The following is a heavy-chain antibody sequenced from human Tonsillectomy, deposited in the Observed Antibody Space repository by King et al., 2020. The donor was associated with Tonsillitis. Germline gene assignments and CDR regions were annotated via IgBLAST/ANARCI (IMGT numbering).Heavy chain of an antibody. CDR2: FYYIGRT. CDR1: GGSISSSSYY. CDR3: ASPYGSRSPDAFDV. V-gene: IGHV4-39*01. Sequence: QLQESGPRLVKPSETLSLTCTVSGGSISSSSYYWCWIRQPPGKGLEWIGYFYYIGRTYYNPSLESRVTISVDTSKNQFSLKLSSVTAADTALYYCASPYGSRSPDAFDVWGQGTMVTVSS. D-gene: IGHD3-10*01. J-gene: IGHJ3*01.